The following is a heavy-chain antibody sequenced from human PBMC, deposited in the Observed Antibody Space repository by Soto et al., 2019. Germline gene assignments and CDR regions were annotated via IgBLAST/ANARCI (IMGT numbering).Heavy chain of an antibody. Sequence: EVQVVESGGGLVKPGGSLRLSCAASGFNFSTYILTWVRQAPGKGLEWISSLSGSSTYIYHADSVKGRFAISRDNAKNSLFLQMSSLRAEATALYYCARMGTTNAFDVWGQGTMVTVSS. J-gene: IGHJ3*01. CDR1: GFNFSTYI. CDR3: ARMGTTNAFDV. D-gene: IGHD1-1*01. V-gene: IGHV3-21*06. CDR2: LSGSSTYI.